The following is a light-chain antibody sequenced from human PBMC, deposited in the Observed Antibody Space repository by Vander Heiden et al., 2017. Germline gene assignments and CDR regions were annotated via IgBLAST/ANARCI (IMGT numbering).Light chain of an antibody. J-gene: IGKJ4*01. CDR2: AAS. V-gene: IGKV3-20*01. Sequence: EIVLTQSPGTLSLSPGERATLSCRASQSVNNNYSAWYQQKPGQAPRLLIYAASSRATGIPDRFSGSGSGTDFTLTISRLEPEDFAVYYCQQYGSSPLTFGGGTKVEIK. CDR3: QQYGSSPLT. CDR1: QSVNNNY.